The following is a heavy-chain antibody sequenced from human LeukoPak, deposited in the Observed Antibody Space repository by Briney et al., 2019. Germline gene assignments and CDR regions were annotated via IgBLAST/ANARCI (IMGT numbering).Heavy chain of an antibody. CDR2: ISGSGGNT. V-gene: IGHV3-23*01. Sequence: PGVSLRLSCAASGFTFSSYAMSWVRQAPGKGLEWVSAISGSGGNTHYADSVKGRFTISRDNAKNSLYLQMNSLRAEDTAVYYCAELGITMIGGVWGKGTTVTISS. J-gene: IGHJ6*04. CDR3: AELGITMIGGV. D-gene: IGHD3-10*02. CDR1: GFTFSSYA.